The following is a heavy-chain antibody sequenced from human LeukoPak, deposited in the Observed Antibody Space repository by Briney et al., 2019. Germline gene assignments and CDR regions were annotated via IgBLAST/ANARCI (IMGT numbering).Heavy chain of an antibody. CDR1: GGSISSSSYY. D-gene: IGHD3-16*02. CDR2: IYYSGST. Sequence: PSETLSLTCTVSGGSISSSSYYWGWIRQPPGKGLEWIGSIYYSGSTYYNPSLKSRVTISVDTSKNQFSLKLSSVTAADTAVYYCARLVDDYVWGSYRSYYFDYWGQGTLVTVSS. CDR3: ARLVDDYVWGSYRSYYFDY. J-gene: IGHJ4*02. V-gene: IGHV4-39*01.